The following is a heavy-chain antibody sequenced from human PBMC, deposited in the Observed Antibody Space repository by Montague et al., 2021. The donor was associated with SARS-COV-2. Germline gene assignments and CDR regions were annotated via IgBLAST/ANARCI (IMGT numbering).Heavy chain of an antibody. CDR2: IYYSGST. Sequence: SETLSLTCTVSGGSTSSSSYYWGWIRQPPGKGLEWIGSIYYSGSTYYNPSLKSRVTISVDTSKNQFSLKLSSVTAADTAVYYCARHYGVVVPAAIYYYYGMDVWGQGTTVTVSS. CDR1: GGSTSSSSYY. D-gene: IGHD2-2*02. V-gene: IGHV4-39*01. CDR3: ARHYGVVVPAAIYYYYGMDV. J-gene: IGHJ6*02.